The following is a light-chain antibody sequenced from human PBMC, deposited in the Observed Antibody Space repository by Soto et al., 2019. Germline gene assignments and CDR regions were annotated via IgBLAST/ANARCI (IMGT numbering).Light chain of an antibody. CDR3: QQYDNSPIT. CDR1: QSVSRY. Sequence: EIVLTQSPATLSLSPGERAALAGRASQSVSRYLAWYQQKPGQAPRLLIYGASSRATGIPDRFSGTGSETDFTLTISRLEPEDFAVYYCQQYDNSPITFGQGTRLEIK. V-gene: IGKV3-20*01. J-gene: IGKJ5*01. CDR2: GAS.